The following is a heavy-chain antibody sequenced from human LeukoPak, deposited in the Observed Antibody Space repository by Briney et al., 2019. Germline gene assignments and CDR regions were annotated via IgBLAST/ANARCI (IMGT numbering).Heavy chain of an antibody. J-gene: IGHJ4*02. Sequence: PSETLSLTCTVSGGSISSSSYYWGWIRQPPGKGLEWIGSIYYSGSTYYNPSLKSRVTISVDTSKNQFSLKLSSVTAADTAVYYCARESKYSSSSSFDYWGQGTLATVSS. CDR3: ARESKYSSSSSFDY. CDR2: IYYSGST. D-gene: IGHD6-6*01. V-gene: IGHV4-39*07. CDR1: GGSISSSSYY.